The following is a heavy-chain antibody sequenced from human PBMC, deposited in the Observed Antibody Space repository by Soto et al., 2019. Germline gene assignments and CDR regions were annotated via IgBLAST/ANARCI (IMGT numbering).Heavy chain of an antibody. CDR3: ARGRNANTNMDY. Sequence: PGGSLRLSCAASGFTFNTYSMNWVRQAPGKGLEWVSFISSSMGYMSYADSVKGRFTISSDNAKNSLYFQMDSLRAEDTAMYYCARGRNANTNMDYWGQGTLVTVSS. V-gene: IGHV3-21*06. CDR2: ISSSMGYM. CDR1: GFTFNTYS. D-gene: IGHD2-2*01. J-gene: IGHJ4*02.